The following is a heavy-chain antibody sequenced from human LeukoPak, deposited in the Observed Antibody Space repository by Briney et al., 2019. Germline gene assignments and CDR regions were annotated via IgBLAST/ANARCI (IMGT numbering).Heavy chain of an antibody. CDR1: GESFSGHC. J-gene: IGHJ4*02. Sequence: SETLSLTCAVYGESFSGHCWGWIRQSPVKGLEWVGETTHSGGTNYKPSLKSRLTISVDTSKNQFSLTLSSVTAADTAVYYCARMKRLGDPTMAGLVDYWGQGTLVTVSS. D-gene: IGHD5-18*01. V-gene: IGHV4-34*01. CDR2: TTHSGGT. CDR3: ARMKRLGDPTMAGLVDY.